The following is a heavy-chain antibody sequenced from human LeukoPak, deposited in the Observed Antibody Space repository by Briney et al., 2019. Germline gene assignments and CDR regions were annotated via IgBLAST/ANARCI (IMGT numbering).Heavy chain of an antibody. D-gene: IGHD3-22*01. CDR1: GFTFSSYS. J-gene: IGHJ4*02. Sequence: GGSLRLSCAASGFTFSSYSMNWVRQAPGKGLEWVSYISGSSRTIYYADSVKGRFTISRDNAKNSLRLQMNSLKDEDTAVYYCAREIGYYDTSGYSDWGQGTLVTVSS. V-gene: IGHV3-48*02. CDR3: AREIGYYDTSGYSD. CDR2: ISGSSRTI.